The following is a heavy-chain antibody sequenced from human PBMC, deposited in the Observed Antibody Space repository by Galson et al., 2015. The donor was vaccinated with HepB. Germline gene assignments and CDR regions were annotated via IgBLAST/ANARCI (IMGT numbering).Heavy chain of an antibody. V-gene: IGHV3-15*07. CDR2: IKSKTDGGTT. J-gene: IGHJ4*02. D-gene: IGHD3-22*01. Sequence: SLRLSCAASGFTFSNAWMNWVRQAPGKGLEWVGRIKSKTDGGTTDYAAPVKGRFTIPRDDSKNTLYLQMNSLKTEDTAVYYCTTDLVYYYDSSGYYSQCYFDYWGQGTLVTVSS. CDR1: GFTFSNAW. CDR3: TTDLVYYYDSSGYYSQCYFDY.